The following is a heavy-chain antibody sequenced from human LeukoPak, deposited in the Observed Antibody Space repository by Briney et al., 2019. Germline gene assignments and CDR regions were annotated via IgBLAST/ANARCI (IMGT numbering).Heavy chain of an antibody. D-gene: IGHD6-6*01. J-gene: IGHJ6*03. Sequence: SETLSLTCSVSGGSTRTSTSYWGWVRQPPGKGLEWIGSIHYSGSTYKNSSLKSRVTISMDTSGSQFSLKVTSLTAADSAVYFCARESSSSRYFMDVWGRGTTVTVSS. CDR2: IHYSGST. CDR3: ARESSSSRYFMDV. CDR1: GGSTRTSTSY. V-gene: IGHV4-39*07.